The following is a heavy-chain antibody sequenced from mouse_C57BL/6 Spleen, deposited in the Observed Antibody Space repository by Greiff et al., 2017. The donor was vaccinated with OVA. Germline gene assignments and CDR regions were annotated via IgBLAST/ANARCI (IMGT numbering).Heavy chain of an antibody. D-gene: IGHD1-1*01. Sequence: QVQLKQPGAELVKPGASVKLSCKASGYTFTSYWMHWVKQRPGQGLEWIGMIHPNSGSTNYNEKFKSKATLTVDKSSSTAYMQLSSLTSEDSAVYYCARDYYGSPAWFAYWGQGTLVTVSA. CDR1: GYTFTSYW. V-gene: IGHV1-64*01. CDR3: ARDYYGSPAWFAY. CDR2: IHPNSGST. J-gene: IGHJ3*01.